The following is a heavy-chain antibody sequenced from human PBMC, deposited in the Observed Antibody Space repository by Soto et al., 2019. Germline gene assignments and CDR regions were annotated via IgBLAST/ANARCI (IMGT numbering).Heavy chain of an antibody. CDR2: ISYDGSNK. D-gene: IGHD4-4*01. V-gene: IGHV3-30-3*01. CDR3: ARNGDCSNYGEFYYYYGMGV. CDR1: GFTFSSYA. J-gene: IGHJ6*02. Sequence: GGSLRLSCAASGFTFSSYAMHWVRQAPGKGPEWVAVISYDGSNKYYADSVKGRFTISRDNSKNTLYLQMNSLRAEDTAVYYCARNGDCSNYGEFYYYYGMGVWGQGTTVTVSS.